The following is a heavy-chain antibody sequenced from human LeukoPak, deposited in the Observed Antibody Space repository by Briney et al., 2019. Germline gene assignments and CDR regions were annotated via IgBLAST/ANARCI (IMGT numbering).Heavy chain of an antibody. V-gene: IGHV3-21*01. J-gene: IGHJ4*02. CDR2: ISSSSSYI. D-gene: IGHD5-18*01. CDR1: GFSFSSYT. Sequence: GGSLRLSCAASGFSFSSYTMNWVRQAPGKGLEWVSIISSSSSYIYYADSVKGRFTISRDNAKNALYLQMNSLRAEDTAVYYCARSARDSEYTNMDYWGQGTLVTVSS. CDR3: ARSARDSEYTNMDY.